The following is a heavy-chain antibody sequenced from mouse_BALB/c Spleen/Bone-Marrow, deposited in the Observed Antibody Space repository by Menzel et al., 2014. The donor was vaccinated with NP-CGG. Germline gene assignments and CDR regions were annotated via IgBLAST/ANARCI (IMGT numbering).Heavy chain of an antibody. V-gene: IGHV1-4*01. CDR3: TIRYYAMDY. CDR2: INPSSAYT. J-gene: IGHJ4*01. CDR1: GYTFXRYT. Sequence: QVQLKQSGAELARPGASVKMSCQASGYTFXRYTMHWEKQRPGQGLECIGYINPSSAYTNYNQKFKDKATLTADKSSSTAYMQLSSLTSEDSAVYYCTIRYYAMDYWGQGTSVTVSS. D-gene: IGHD1-1*01.